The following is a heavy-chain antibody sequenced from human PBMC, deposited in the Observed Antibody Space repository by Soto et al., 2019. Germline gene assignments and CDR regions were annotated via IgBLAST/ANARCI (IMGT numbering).Heavy chain of an antibody. D-gene: IGHD2-15*01. CDR1: GGSISSGGYY. Sequence: SETLSLTCTVSGGSISSGGYYWSWIRQHPRKGLEWIGYIYYSGSTYYNPSLKSRVTISVDTSKNQFSLKLSSVTAADTVVYYCARERGSSGGTLNWFDPWGQGTLVTVSS. J-gene: IGHJ5*02. V-gene: IGHV4-31*03. CDR3: ARERGSSGGTLNWFDP. CDR2: IYYSGST.